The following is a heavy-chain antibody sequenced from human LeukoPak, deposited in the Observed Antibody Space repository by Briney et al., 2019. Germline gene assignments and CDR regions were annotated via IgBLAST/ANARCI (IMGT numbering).Heavy chain of an antibody. J-gene: IGHJ6*03. CDR3: ARHRSYMDV. CDR1: GGSISSSSYY. D-gene: IGHD3-10*01. CDR2: IYYSAST. Sequence: SETLSLTCTVSGGSISSSSYYWGWIRQPPGKGLEWIGSIYYSASTYYNPSLKSRVTISVDTSKNQFSLKLSSVTAADTAVYYCARHRSYMDVWGKGTTVTVSS. V-gene: IGHV4-39*07.